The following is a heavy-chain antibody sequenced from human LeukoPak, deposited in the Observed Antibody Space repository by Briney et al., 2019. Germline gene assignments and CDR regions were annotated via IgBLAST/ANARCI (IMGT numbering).Heavy chain of an antibody. CDR2: ISSSGSTI. CDR1: GFTFSDDY. J-gene: IGHJ3*02. D-gene: IGHD1-1*01. V-gene: IGHV3-11*01. CDR3: ARGQLEPGNVDAFDI. Sequence: GGSLRLSCAASGFTFSDDYMSWIRQAPGKGLEWVSYISSSGSTIYYADSVKGRFTISRDNAKNSLYLQMNSLRAEDTAVYYCARGQLEPGNVDAFDIWGQGTMVTVSS.